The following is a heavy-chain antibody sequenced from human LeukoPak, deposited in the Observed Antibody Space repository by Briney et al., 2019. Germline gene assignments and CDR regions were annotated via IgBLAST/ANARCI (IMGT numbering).Heavy chain of an antibody. CDR3: ARDSGTGPRAFDI. CDR1: GFTFSSYG. Sequence: GGSLRLSCAASGFTFSSYGMHWVRQAPGKGLEWVAFIRYDGSNKYYADSVKGRFTISRDNSKNTLYLQMNSLRAEDTAVYYCARDSGTGPRAFDIWGQVTMVTVSS. V-gene: IGHV3-30*02. CDR2: IRYDGSNK. D-gene: IGHD1-1*01. J-gene: IGHJ3*02.